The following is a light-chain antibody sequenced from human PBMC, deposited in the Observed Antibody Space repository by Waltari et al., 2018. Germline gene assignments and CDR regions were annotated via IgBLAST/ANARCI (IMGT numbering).Light chain of an antibody. CDR1: QSPLHSNGNNY. CDR3: MQAIQART. Sequence: DIVMTQSPLSLPVTPGEPASISCRSSQSPLHSNGNNYLNWYLQKPGHSPQVLIYLGSNRASGVPDRFSGSGSGTDFTLKISRVEAEDVGVYYCMQAIQARTFDQGTKVEVK. CDR2: LGS. V-gene: IGKV2-28*01. J-gene: IGKJ1*01.